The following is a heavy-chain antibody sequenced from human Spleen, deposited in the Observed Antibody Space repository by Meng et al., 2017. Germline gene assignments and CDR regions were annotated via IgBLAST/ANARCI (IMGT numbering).Heavy chain of an antibody. CDR1: GYSFSDFY. J-gene: IGHJ4*02. V-gene: IGHV1-2*06. CDR2: INPTTGDT. D-gene: IGHD4/OR15-4a*01. CDR3: ASHVLDVPTTMPISHED. Sequence: ASVKVSCKESGYSFSDFYMHWIRQVPGQGLEWMGRINPTTGDTNYAQKFQGRVTMTRDTSISTAYLELSRLRFDDTAIYYCASHVLDVPTTMPISHEDWGQGTLVTVSS.